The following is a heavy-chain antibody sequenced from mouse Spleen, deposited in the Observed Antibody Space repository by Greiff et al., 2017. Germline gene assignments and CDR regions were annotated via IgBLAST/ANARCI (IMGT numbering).Heavy chain of an antibody. J-gene: IGHJ1*01. CDR3: ARRGWPYWYFDV. CDR2: IDPSDSYT. CDR1: GYTFTSYW. V-gene: IGHV1-69*01. Sequence: QVQLQQSGAELVMPGASVKLSCKASGYTFTSYWMHWVKQRPGQGLEWIGEIDPSDSYTNYNQKFKGKATLTVDKSSSTAYMQLSSLTSEDSAVYYCARRGWPYWYFDVWGAGTTVTVSS. D-gene: IGHD2-3*01.